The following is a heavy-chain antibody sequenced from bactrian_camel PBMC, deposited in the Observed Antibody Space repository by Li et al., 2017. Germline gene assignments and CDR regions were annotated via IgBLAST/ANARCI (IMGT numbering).Heavy chain of an antibody. Sequence: HVQLVESGGGSVQVGGSLNLSCVATSGYSYSTYCMGWFRQAPGEEPEGVAGIDSDGTSRYSDPMKGRFIISRDNAKNTLYLQMNSLKPEDTAMYSCAASHDGRHCSGDYLVRAQERGAAYRGQGTQVTVS. CDR1: GYSYSTYC. V-gene: IGHV3S26*01. CDR3: AASHDGRHCSGDYLVRAQERGAAY. CDR2: IDSDGTS. D-gene: IGHD2*01. J-gene: IGHJ4*01.